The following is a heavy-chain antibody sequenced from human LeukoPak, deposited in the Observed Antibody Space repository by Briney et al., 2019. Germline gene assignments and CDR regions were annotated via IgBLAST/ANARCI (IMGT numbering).Heavy chain of an antibody. D-gene: IGHD5-18*01. V-gene: IGHV3-30*18. J-gene: IGHJ4*02. Sequence: GGSLRLSCAASGFTFSRYGMRWVRQTPGKGLEWVAVISYDASNKYYADSVKSRFTISRDNSKNTLYLQMNSLRAEDTAVYYCAKSHGYSYGFDYWGQGTLVTVSS. CDR3: AKSHGYSYGFDY. CDR1: GFTFSRYG. CDR2: ISYDASNK.